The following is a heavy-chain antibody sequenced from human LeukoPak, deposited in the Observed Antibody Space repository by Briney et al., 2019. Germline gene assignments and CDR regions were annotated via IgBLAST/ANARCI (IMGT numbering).Heavy chain of an antibody. D-gene: IGHD4-17*01. Sequence: ASVKVSCKASGYTFTSYYMHWVRQAPGQGLEWMGWINPNSGGTNYAQKFQGRVTMTRDTSISTAYMELSRLRSEDTAVYYCASLDYGDYADAFDIWGQGTMVTVSS. CDR2: INPNSGGT. V-gene: IGHV1-2*02. CDR3: ASLDYGDYADAFDI. J-gene: IGHJ3*02. CDR1: GYTFTSYY.